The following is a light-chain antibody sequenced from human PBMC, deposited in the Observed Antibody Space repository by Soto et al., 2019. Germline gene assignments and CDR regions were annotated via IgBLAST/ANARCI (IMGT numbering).Light chain of an antibody. CDR2: AAS. V-gene: IGKV1-39*01. J-gene: IGKJ4*01. Sequence: DIPMTQSPSSLSASVGDRVTITCRASQSISNYLNWYQQKPGKAPKLLIYAASSLQSGVPSRFSGSGSGTDFTLTISSLQPEDFATYYCQQSYSTPVTFGGGTKVEIE. CDR1: QSISNY. CDR3: QQSYSTPVT.